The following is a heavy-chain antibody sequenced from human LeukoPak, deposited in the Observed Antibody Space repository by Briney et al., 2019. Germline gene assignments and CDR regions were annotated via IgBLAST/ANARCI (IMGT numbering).Heavy chain of an antibody. J-gene: IGHJ1*01. D-gene: IGHD3-22*01. CDR3: AKEQDSSGFIEFFQD. CDR2: ISSSSSGRGT. V-gene: IGHV3-23*01. Sequence: GGSLRLSCAASGFTFSSYTMNWVRQAPGKGLEWVSTISSSSSGRGTFYADSVKGRFTISRDNSKNTLYLQMNSLRAEDTAIYYCAKEQDSSGFIEFFQDWGQGTLVTVSS. CDR1: GFTFSSYT.